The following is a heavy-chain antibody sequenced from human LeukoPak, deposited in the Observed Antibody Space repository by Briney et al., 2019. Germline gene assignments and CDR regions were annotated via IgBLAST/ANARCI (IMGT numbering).Heavy chain of an antibody. D-gene: IGHD6-19*01. J-gene: IGHJ4*02. V-gene: IGHV3-30*18. CDR1: GFTFSTYA. CDR2: ISYDGSNR. Sequence: GGSLRLSCAASGFTFSTYAMHWVRQAPGKGLEWVAVISYDGSNRYYADSVKGRFTISRDNSKNTLYLQMNSLRAEDTAVYYCAKRRLSSGWSDYWGQGTLVTVSS. CDR3: AKRRLSSGWSDY.